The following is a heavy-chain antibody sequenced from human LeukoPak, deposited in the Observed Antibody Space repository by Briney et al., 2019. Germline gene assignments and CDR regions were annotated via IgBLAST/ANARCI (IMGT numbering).Heavy chain of an antibody. D-gene: IGHD1-26*01. CDR2: ITDNGINT. V-gene: IGHV3-23*01. CDR3: AKGLRGNYDH. CDR1: GFTFNNYA. J-gene: IGHJ5*02. Sequence: PGGSLRLSCAASGFTFNNYALAWVRQAPEKGLEWVSSITDNGINTYYADSVKGRFTISRDNSKNTLYLQMNSLRAEDTAVCYCAKGLRGNYDHWGQGTLVTVSS.